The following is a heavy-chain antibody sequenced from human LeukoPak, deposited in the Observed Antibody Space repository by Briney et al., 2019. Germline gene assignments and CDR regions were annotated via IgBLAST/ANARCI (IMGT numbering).Heavy chain of an antibody. CDR2: INWSGGSK. V-gene: IGHV3-20*04. CDR3: AGAPIGSALYFDH. Sequence: PGGSLRLSCSASGFSFYEHGMSWVRQVPGKGLEWVSGINWSGGSKCYADALRGRFTISRDNAKNLLQLQIDSLADAATALYSGAGAPIGSALYFDHWGQGTLVTVSS. CDR1: GFSFYEHG. J-gene: IGHJ4*02. D-gene: IGHD2-15*01.